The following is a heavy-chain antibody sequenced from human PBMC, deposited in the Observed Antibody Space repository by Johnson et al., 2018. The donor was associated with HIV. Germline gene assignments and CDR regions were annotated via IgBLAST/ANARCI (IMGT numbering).Heavy chain of an antibody. V-gene: IGHV3-11*04. J-gene: IGHJ3*02. CDR2: ISSSGSTI. CDR1: GFTFSDYY. CDR3: ATLKGPRLHIAARRPDAFDI. D-gene: IGHD6-6*01. Sequence: QVQLVESRGGLVKPGGSLRLSCAASGFTFSDYYMNWIRQAPGKGLEWVSYISSSGSTIYYADSVKGRFTISRDNAKNSLYLQMNSLRAEDTAVYYCATLKGPRLHIAARRPDAFDIWGQGTMVTVSS.